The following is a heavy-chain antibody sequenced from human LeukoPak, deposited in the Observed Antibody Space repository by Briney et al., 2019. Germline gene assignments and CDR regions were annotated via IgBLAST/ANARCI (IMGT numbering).Heavy chain of an antibody. V-gene: IGHV4-39*07. D-gene: IGHD6-6*01. Sequence: SETLSLTCTVSGGSISSSSYYWGWIRQPPGKGLEWIGSIYYSGSTNYNPSLKSRVTISVDTSKNQFSLKLSSVTAADTAVYYCARGGPLNPFFSGIAARPKIPAGFDYWGQGTLVTVSS. CDR3: ARGGPLNPFFSGIAARPKIPAGFDY. CDR1: GGSISSSSYY. CDR2: IYYSGST. J-gene: IGHJ4*02.